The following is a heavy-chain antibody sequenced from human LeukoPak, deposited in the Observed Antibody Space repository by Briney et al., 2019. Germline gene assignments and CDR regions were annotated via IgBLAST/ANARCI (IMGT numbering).Heavy chain of an antibody. CDR2: IYTSESP. Sequence: SETLSLTCTVSGGSITSYYWSWIRQPAGKGLEWIGRIYTSESPTYNPSLKSRVTMSLDPSRNQLSLKLTSVTAADTAMYYCARVQWELGFDYWGQGTLVTVSS. CDR3: ARVQWELGFDY. V-gene: IGHV4-4*07. D-gene: IGHD4-23*01. CDR1: GGSITSYY. J-gene: IGHJ4*02.